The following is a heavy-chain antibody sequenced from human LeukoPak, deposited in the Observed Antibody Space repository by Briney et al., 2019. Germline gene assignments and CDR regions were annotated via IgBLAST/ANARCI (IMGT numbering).Heavy chain of an antibody. Sequence: GGSLRLSCTASGFTLRNYWMHWVRQVPGKRLVWVSRISGDGSVTNYADSVQGRFTISRDNAKNILSLQINSLRSEDTAVYYCARYSSSSGGAAYYLDYWGHGTLVTVSS. V-gene: IGHV3-74*01. J-gene: IGHJ4*01. D-gene: IGHD6-6*01. CDR2: ISGDGSVT. CDR3: ARYSSSSGGAAYYLDY. CDR1: GFTLRNYW.